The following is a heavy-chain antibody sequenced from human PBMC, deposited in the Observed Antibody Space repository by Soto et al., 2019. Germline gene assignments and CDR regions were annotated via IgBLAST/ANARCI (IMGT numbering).Heavy chain of an antibody. CDR3: ARGSSGYYVDWFDP. V-gene: IGHV4-59*01. D-gene: IGHD3-22*01. J-gene: IGHJ5*02. CDR1: GGSISSYY. CDR2: IYYSGST. Sequence: KSSETLSLTCTVSGGSISSYYWSWIRQPPGKGLEWIGYIYYSGSTNYNPSLKSRVTISVDTSKNQFSLKLSSVTAADTAVYYCARGSSGYYVDWFDPWGQGTLVTVSS.